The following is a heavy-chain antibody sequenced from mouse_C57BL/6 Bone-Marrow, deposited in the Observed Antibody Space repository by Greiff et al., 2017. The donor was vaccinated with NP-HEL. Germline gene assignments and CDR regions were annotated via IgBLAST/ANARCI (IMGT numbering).Heavy chain of an antibody. D-gene: IGHD2-4*01. CDR2: ISDGGSYT. CDR3: ARAPYDYEFAY. J-gene: IGHJ3*01. CDR1: GFTFSSYA. V-gene: IGHV5-4*01. Sequence: VQLKESGGGLVKPGGSLKLSCAASGFTFSSYAMSWVRQTPEKRLEWVATISDGGSYTYYPDNVKGRFTISRDNAKNNLYLQMSQLKSEDTAMYYCARAPYDYEFAYWGQGTLVTVS.